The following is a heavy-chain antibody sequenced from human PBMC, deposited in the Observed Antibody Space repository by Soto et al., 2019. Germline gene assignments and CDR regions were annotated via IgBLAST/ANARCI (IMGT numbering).Heavy chain of an antibody. CDR1: GYIFTSYY. CDR2: IDPSAGST. CDR3: ARSPVPTGTTLYYFDY. Sequence: QVQLVQSGAEVKKPGASVKVSCKASGYIFTSYYMHWVRQAPGQGLERMGTIDPSAGSTTYAQNFQGRVTMTRDTSTSTVHLELNSLRSEDTAVYYCARSPVPTGTTLYYFDYWGQGTLVTVSS. V-gene: IGHV1-46*01. J-gene: IGHJ4*02. D-gene: IGHD1-1*01.